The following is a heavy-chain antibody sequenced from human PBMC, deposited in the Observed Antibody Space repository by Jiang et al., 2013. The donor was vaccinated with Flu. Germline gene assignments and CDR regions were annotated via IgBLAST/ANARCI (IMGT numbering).Heavy chain of an antibody. CDR1: GFTVSSNY. D-gene: IGHD2-2*01. CDR3: ARESSAPCSSTSCPRVGGLDY. J-gene: IGHJ4*02. CDR2: IYSGGST. V-gene: IGHV3-53*04. Sequence: GLVQPGGSLRLSCAASGFTVSSNYMSWVRQAPGKGLEWVSVIYSGGSTYYADSVKGRFTISRHNSKNTLYLQMNSLRAEDTAVYYCARESSAPCSSTSCPRVGGLDYWGQGTLVTVSS.